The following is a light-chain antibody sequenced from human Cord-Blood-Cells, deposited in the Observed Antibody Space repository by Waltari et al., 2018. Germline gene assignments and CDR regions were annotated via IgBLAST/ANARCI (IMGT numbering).Light chain of an antibody. CDR2: DVS. V-gene: IGLV2-14*01. CDR3: SSYTSSSTWV. Sequence: QSALTQPASASGSPGQSITISCTGTSSDVGGYTYVSWYQQHPGKAPKLMIYDVSKRPSGVSNRFSGSKSGNTASLTISGLQAEDEADYYCSSYTSSSTWVFGGGTKLTVL. CDR1: SSDVGGYTY. J-gene: IGLJ3*02.